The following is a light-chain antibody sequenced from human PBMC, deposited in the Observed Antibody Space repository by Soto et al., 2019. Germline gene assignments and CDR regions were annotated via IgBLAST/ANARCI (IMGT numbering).Light chain of an antibody. CDR3: QQYNSYSWT. J-gene: IGKJ1*01. CDR1: QSISSW. Sequence: EIQMSQSPSTLCASVGERVTITGRASQSISSWLAWYQQKPGKAPKLLIYDASSLESGVPSRFSGSGSGTEFTLTSSSLQPDDFATYYCQQYNSYSWTFGQGTKVDIK. CDR2: DAS. V-gene: IGKV1-5*01.